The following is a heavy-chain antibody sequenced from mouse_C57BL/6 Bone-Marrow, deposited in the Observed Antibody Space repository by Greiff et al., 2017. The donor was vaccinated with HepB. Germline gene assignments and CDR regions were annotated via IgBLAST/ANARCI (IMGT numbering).Heavy chain of an antibody. V-gene: IGHV1-85*01. CDR2: IYPRDGST. Sequence: QVHVKQSGPELVKPGASVKLSCKASGYTFTSYDINWVKQRPGQGLEWIGWIYPRDGSTKYNEKFKGKATLTVDTSSSTAYMELHSLTSEDSAVYFCARERDHTTVARDWYFDVWGTGTTVTVSS. J-gene: IGHJ1*03. CDR1: GYTFTSYD. D-gene: IGHD1-1*01. CDR3: ARERDHTTVARDWYFDV.